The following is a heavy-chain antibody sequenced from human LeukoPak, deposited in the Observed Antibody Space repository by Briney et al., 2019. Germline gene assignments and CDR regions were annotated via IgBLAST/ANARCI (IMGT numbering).Heavy chain of an antibody. D-gene: IGHD2-15*01. V-gene: IGHV4-39*01. J-gene: IGHJ4*02. CDR3: ARLRVAEVTLDY. Sequence: PSETLSLTCTVSGGSISSSIYYWGWIRQPPGKGLEWIVSTADNESNYYNPSRKIRFTLSVNTPKKQFSLKLTSVTAAATPVYYCARLRVAEVTLDYWGQGTLVS. CDR1: GGSISSSIYY. CDR2: TADNESN.